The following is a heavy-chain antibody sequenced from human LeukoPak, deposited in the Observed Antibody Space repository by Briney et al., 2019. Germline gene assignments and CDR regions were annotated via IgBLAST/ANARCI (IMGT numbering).Heavy chain of an antibody. V-gene: IGHV3-48*02. CDR3: ARVVLGYCSGGSCPGGYYYYMDV. J-gene: IGHJ6*03. D-gene: IGHD2-15*01. CDR1: GSTFNSHR. CDR2: ISSRGSAV. Sequence: GGSLRLSCTVSGSTFNSHRMNWVRQAPGKGLEWISYISSRGSAVYSAVSVKGRFTISRDNANNSLFLQMNSLRDEDTAVYYCARVVLGYCSGGSCPGGYYYYMDVWGKGTSVTVSS.